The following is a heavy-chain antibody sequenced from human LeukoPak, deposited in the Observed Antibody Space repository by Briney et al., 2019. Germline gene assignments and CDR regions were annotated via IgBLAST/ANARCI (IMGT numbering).Heavy chain of an antibody. J-gene: IGHJ4*02. Sequence: GGSLRLSCAASGFTISSYSMNWVRQAPGKGLEWVSSISSSSSYIYYADSVKGRFTISRDNAKNSLYLQMNSLRAEDTAVYYCARDSGDTAMVIVDYWGQGTLVTVSS. CDR1: GFTISSYS. D-gene: IGHD5-18*01. CDR2: ISSSSSYI. V-gene: IGHV3-21*01. CDR3: ARDSGDTAMVIVDY.